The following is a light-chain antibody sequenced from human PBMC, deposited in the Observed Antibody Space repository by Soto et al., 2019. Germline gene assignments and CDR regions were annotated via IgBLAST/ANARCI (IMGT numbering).Light chain of an antibody. Sequence: QSVLTQAASVSGSPGQSITISCVGTSGDIGDYNYVSWYQQHPGKVPKAIVYDVSNRPSGVSYRFSGTKSGNTASLTVSGLQAEDEADYYCCSYTRSGTLIFGTGTKVTVL. CDR1: SGDIGDYNY. CDR2: DVS. V-gene: IGLV2-14*01. J-gene: IGLJ1*01. CDR3: CSYTRSGTLI.